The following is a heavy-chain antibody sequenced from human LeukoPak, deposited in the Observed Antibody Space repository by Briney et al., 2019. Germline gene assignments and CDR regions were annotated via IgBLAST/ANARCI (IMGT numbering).Heavy chain of an antibody. CDR2: IYHSGST. Sequence: PSGTLSLTCAVSGGSISSTNWWSWVRQPPGKGLEWIGEIYHSGSTNYNPSLKSRVTISVDKSKNQFSLKLSSVTASDTAVYYCARERITMIVAVSGAFDIWGQGTMVTVSS. CDR3: ARERITMIVAVSGAFDI. J-gene: IGHJ3*02. V-gene: IGHV4-4*02. D-gene: IGHD3-22*01. CDR1: GGSISSTNW.